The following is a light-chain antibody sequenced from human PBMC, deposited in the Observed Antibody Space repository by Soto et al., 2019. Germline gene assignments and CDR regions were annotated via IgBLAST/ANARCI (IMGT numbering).Light chain of an antibody. V-gene: IGKV1-33*01. CDR3: QQYDNLPLS. CDR1: QDINKY. J-gene: IGKJ4*01. CDR2: DAS. Sequence: DTQMTQSPSSLSASVGERVTITWQASQDINKYLNWHQQKPGKAPNLLIYDASNLETGVPSRFSGSGSGTRFTFTISSLQPEDVATYYCQQYDNLPLSFGGGTKVEIK.